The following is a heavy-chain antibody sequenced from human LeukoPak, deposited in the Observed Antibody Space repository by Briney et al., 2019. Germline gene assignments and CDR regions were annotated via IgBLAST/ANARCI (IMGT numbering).Heavy chain of an antibody. Sequence: SETLSLTCTVSGGSISSSSYYWGWIRQPPGKGLEWIGSIYYSGSTYYNPSLKSRVTISVDTSKNQFPLKLSSVTAADTAVYYCARQSIQLWLPDLFDYWGQGTLVTVSS. CDR3: ARQSIQLWLPDLFDY. D-gene: IGHD5-18*01. J-gene: IGHJ4*02. V-gene: IGHV4-39*01. CDR2: IYYSGST. CDR1: GGSISSSSYY.